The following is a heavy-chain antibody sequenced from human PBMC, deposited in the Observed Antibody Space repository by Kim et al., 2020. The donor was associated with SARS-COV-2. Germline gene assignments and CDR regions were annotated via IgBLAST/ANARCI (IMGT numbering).Heavy chain of an antibody. Sequence: ASVKVSCKASGYTFTSYDINWVRQATGQGLEWMGWMNPNSGNTGYAQKFQGRVTMTRNTSISTAYMELSSLRSEDTAVYYCARGRRAYSPIAAAGTYYYYGMDVWGQGTTVTVSS. V-gene: IGHV1-8*01. CDR1: GYTFTSYD. J-gene: IGHJ6*02. CDR3: ARGRRAYSPIAAAGTYYYYGMDV. CDR2: MNPNSGNT. D-gene: IGHD6-13*01.